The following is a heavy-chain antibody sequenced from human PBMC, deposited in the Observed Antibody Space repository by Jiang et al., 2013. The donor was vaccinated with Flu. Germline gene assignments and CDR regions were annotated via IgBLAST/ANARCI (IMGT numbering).Heavy chain of an antibody. V-gene: IGHV4-39*07. Sequence: CTVSGASIPRTTYYWGWIRQPPGRGLEWIGSIYYSGTTYYNPSLKSRVTISVDTSRNQFSLKLTSVTAADTAVYYCAKEVYSNTGVYYHYMDVWGKGTTVTVSS. D-gene: IGHD6-13*01. J-gene: IGHJ6*03. CDR2: IYYSGTT. CDR1: GASIPRTTYY. CDR3: AKEVYSNTGVYYHYMDV.